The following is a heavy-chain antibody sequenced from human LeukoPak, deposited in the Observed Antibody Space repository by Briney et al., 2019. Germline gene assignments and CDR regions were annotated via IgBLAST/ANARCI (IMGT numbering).Heavy chain of an antibody. J-gene: IGHJ4*02. V-gene: IGHV3-23*01. Sequence: GGSLRLSWAVSGFTIRSYSMNWVRHAPGKGLEWVSTIIASTDSTYYTDSVKGRFTISRDNFRNMWHLEMNSLRAEDTAVYYCAKGGAVPWTGLDYWGQGTLVTVSS. CDR2: IIASTDST. CDR1: GFTIRSYS. D-gene: IGHD6-19*01. CDR3: AKGGAVPWTGLDY.